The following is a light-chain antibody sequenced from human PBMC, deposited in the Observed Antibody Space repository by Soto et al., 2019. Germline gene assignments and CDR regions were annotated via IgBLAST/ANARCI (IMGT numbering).Light chain of an antibody. CDR3: SSFTRSNSYV. J-gene: IGLJ1*01. V-gene: IGLV2-14*03. Sequence: QSALTQPASVSGSPGQSITISCTGTSSDVGAYNYVSWYQQHPGKVPKLMIYDVSDRPSGVSNRFSGSKSGNTASLTISGLQAEAEADYYCSSFTRSNSYVFGTGTKLTVL. CDR2: DVS. CDR1: SSDVGAYNY.